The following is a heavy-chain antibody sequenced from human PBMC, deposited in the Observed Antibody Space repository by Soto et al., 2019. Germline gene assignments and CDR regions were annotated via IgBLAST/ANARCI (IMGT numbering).Heavy chain of an antibody. D-gene: IGHD6-6*01. Sequence: VQLLESGGDLVHPGGSLRLSCAASGFAFSSHPMSWVRQAPERGLEWVSGISDSGGLTYNADSVKGRFTISRDNSKNTLYLQMNSLRAEDTALYYCARRAFGSSRSFDIWGQGTMVTVSP. CDR3: ARRAFGSSRSFDI. V-gene: IGHV3-23*01. CDR2: ISDSGGLT. CDR1: GFAFSSHP. J-gene: IGHJ3*02.